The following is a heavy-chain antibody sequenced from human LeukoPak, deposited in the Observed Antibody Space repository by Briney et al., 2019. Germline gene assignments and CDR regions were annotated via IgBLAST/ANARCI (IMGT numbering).Heavy chain of an antibody. CDR2: FYYGERS. D-gene: IGHD3-10*01. V-gene: IGHV4-59*12. CDR1: GGSITQNH. CDR3: ARDRGVRGIMDY. Sequence: PSETLSLTCSVSGGSITQNHWSWIRQAPGKGLECIGNFYYGERSNYNPSLKSRVTILVDTSTNNFSMKLTSVTAADTAVYYCARDRGVRGIMDYWGQGILVTVSS. J-gene: IGHJ4*02.